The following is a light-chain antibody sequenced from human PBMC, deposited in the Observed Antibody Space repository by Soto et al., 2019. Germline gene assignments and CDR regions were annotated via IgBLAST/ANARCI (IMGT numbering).Light chain of an antibody. CDR2: GAS. Sequence: EIVLTQSPDTLSLSPGEGATLSCRASQSVGSYLAWYQQKPGQAPRLLIYGASTRATGIPERFSGSGSGTEFTLTISSLQSEDFAVYCCQQYNNWPITFGQGTRLEIK. CDR1: QSVGSY. CDR3: QQYNNWPIT. J-gene: IGKJ5*01. V-gene: IGKV3D-15*01.